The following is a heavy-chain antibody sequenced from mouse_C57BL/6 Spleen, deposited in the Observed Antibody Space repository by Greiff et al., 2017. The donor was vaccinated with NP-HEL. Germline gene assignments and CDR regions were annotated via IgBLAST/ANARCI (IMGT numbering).Heavy chain of an antibody. CDR3: AREQDGAQASWFAY. Sequence: QVQLQQPGAELVKPGASVKLSCKASGYTFTSYWMHWVKQRPGQGLEWIGMIHPNSGSTNYNEKFKSKATLTVDKSSSTAYMQLSSLTSEDSAVXYCAREQDGAQASWFAYWGQGTLVTVSA. D-gene: IGHD3-2*02. CDR1: GYTFTSYW. CDR2: IHPNSGST. J-gene: IGHJ3*01. V-gene: IGHV1-64*01.